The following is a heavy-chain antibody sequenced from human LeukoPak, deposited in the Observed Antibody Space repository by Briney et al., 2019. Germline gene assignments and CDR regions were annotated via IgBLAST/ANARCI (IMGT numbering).Heavy chain of an antibody. V-gene: IGHV4-4*07. Sequence: PSETLSLTCTVSGGSISSYYWSWIRQPAGKGLEWIGRIYTSGSTNYNPSLKSRVTMSVDTSKNQFSLKLSSVTAADTAVYYCARENARYCSGGSCPDPEGFDYWGQGTLVTVSS. CDR2: IYTSGST. CDR3: ARENARYCSGGSCPDPEGFDY. CDR1: GGSISSYY. J-gene: IGHJ4*02. D-gene: IGHD2-15*01.